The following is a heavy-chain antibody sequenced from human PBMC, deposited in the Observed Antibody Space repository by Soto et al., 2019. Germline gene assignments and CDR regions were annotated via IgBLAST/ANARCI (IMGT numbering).Heavy chain of an antibody. V-gene: IGHV3-33*01. J-gene: IGHJ4*02. D-gene: IGHD6-19*01. CDR3: AREQIGVAGSTYDY. CDR1: GFTFSTYG. Sequence: QVQLVESGGCVVQPGTSLRLSCAASGFTFSTYGMHWVRQAPGKGLDWVALIWYDGSRTHYAESVKGRFIISRDNSKNTLFLQMNSLRVEDTAVYYCAREQIGVAGSTYDYWGQGTLVTVSS. CDR2: IWYDGSRT.